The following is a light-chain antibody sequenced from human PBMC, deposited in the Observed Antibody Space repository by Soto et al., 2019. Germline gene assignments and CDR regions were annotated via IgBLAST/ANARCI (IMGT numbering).Light chain of an antibody. CDR2: DAS. J-gene: IGKJ1*01. V-gene: IGKV3D-20*01. CDR1: QSVIRNY. Sequence: EIVLTQSPATLSLSPGERATLSCGASQSVIRNYLDWYQQKPGLAPRLLIYDASSRATGIPDRFSGSGSGTDFALTISRLEPEDFAVYYCQQYGSSPRTFGQGTKVEIK. CDR3: QQYGSSPRT.